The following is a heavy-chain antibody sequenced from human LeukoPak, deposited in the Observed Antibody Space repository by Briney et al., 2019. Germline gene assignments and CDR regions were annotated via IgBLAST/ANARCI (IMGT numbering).Heavy chain of an antibody. J-gene: IGHJ6*03. Sequence: ASVKVSCKASGGTFSSYAISWVRQAPGQGLEWMGGIIPIFGTANYAQKLQGRVTMTTDTSTSTAYMELRSLRSDDTAVYYCARGGYCSSTSCYEVDYYYYYMDVWGKGTTVTVSS. D-gene: IGHD2-2*01. CDR2: IIPIFGTA. V-gene: IGHV1-69*05. CDR1: GGTFSSYA. CDR3: ARGGYCSSTSCYEVDYYYYYMDV.